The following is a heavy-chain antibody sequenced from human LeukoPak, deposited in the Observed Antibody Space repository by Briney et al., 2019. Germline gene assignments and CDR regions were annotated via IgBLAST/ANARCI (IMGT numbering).Heavy chain of an antibody. Sequence: ASVKVSCKASGGTFSSYAISWVRQAPGQGLEWMGRIIPILGIANYAQKFQGRVTITADKSTSTAYMELSSLRSEDTAVYYCARYCGGDCHAAYGMGVWGQGTTVTVSS. D-gene: IGHD2-21*02. CDR1: GGTFSSYA. V-gene: IGHV1-69*04. CDR3: ARYCGGDCHAAYGMGV. J-gene: IGHJ6*02. CDR2: IIPILGIA.